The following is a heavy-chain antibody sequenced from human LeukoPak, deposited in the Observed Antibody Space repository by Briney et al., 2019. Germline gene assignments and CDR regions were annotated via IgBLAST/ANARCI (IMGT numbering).Heavy chain of an antibody. CDR3: ARDRDYNWNY. CDR2: ISSSSSTI. J-gene: IGHJ4*02. CDR1: GFTFSSYS. Sequence: GGSLRLSCAASGFTFSSYSMNWVRQAPGKGLEWVSYISSSSSTIYHADSVKGRFTISRDNAKNSLYLQMNSLRAEDTAVYYCARDRDYNWNYWGQGTLVTVSS. V-gene: IGHV3-48*01. D-gene: IGHD1-20*01.